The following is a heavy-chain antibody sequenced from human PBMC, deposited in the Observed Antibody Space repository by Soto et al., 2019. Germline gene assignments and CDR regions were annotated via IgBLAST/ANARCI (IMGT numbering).Heavy chain of an antibody. Sequence: ERSLRLSCAAAGFTFSSYAMSWVRQAPGKGLEWVSAISGSGGSTYYAGSVKGRFTISRDNSKNTLYLQMNSLRAEDTAVYYCAKGLAARQPVNWFDPWGQGTLVTVSS. D-gene: IGHD6-6*01. V-gene: IGHV3-23*01. CDR3: AKGLAARQPVNWFDP. CDR1: GFTFSSYA. J-gene: IGHJ5*02. CDR2: ISGSGGST.